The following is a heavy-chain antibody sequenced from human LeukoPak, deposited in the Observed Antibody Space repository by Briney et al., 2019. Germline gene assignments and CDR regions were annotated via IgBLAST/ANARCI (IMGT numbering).Heavy chain of an antibody. CDR3: AKDKYYYDSSGLFDY. CDR2: ISWNSGSI. Sequence: GGSLRLSCAASGFTFDDYAMRWVRQAPGKGLEWVSGISWNSGSIGYADSVKGRFTISRDNAKNSLFLQMNSLRAEDMALYYCAKDKYYYDSSGLFDYWGQGTLVTVSS. CDR1: GFTFDDYA. D-gene: IGHD3-22*01. J-gene: IGHJ4*02. V-gene: IGHV3-9*03.